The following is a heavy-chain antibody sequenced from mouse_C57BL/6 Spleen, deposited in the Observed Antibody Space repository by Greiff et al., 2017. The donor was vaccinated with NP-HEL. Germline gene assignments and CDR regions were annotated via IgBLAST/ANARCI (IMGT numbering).Heavy chain of an antibody. CDR2: IYPRSGNT. Sequence: QVQLQQSGAELARPGASVKLSCKASGYTFTSYGISWVKQRTGQGLEWIGEIYPRSGNTYYNEKFKGKATLTADKSSSTAYMELRSLTSEDSAVYCCARAEGPIGEALWLRRDFDDWGQGTTLTVSS. D-gene: IGHD2-2*01. V-gene: IGHV1-81*01. CDR3: ARAEGPIGEALWLRRDFDD. J-gene: IGHJ2*01. CDR1: GYTFTSYG.